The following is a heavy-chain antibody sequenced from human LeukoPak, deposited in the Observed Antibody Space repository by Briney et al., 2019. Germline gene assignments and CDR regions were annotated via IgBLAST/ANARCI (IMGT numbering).Heavy chain of an antibody. CDR1: GYTFTGYY. CDR2: INPHSGGT. J-gene: IGHJ4*02. D-gene: IGHD5-24*01. CDR3: ARGRDDYNLFDY. Sequence: ASVKVSCKASGYTFTGYYMHWVRQAPGQGLEWMGWINPHSGGTNYAQKFQGRVTMTRDTSINTAYMDLSSLRSDDTAVYYCARGRDDYNLFDYWGQGNLVTVSS. V-gene: IGHV1-2*02.